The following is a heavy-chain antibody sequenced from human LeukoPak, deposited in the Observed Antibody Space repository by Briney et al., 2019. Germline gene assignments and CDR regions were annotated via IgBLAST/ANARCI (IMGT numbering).Heavy chain of an antibody. CDR2: IKQDGSEK. V-gene: IGHV3-7*01. J-gene: IGHJ3*02. CDR3: ARQITIKEADAFDI. CDR1: GFTFSSYW. Sequence: QSGGSLRLSCAASGFTFSSYWMSWVRQAPGKGLEWVANIKQDGSEKYYVDSVKGRFTISRDNAKNSLYLQMNSLRAEDTAVYYCARQITIKEADAFDIWGQGTMVTVSS. D-gene: IGHD3-10*01.